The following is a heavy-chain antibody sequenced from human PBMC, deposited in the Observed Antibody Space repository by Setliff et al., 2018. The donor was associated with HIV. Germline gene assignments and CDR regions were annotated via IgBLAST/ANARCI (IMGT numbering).Heavy chain of an antibody. Sequence: GGSLRLSCAASGFTFSDYDMNWVRQAPGKGLEWVSSISFGSGYIYYADSVKGRFTISRDNSKNTLYLQMNSLRAEDTAVYYCAKDWTRIDAFDIWGQGTMVTVSS. CDR2: ISFGSGYI. CDR3: AKDWTRIDAFDI. V-gene: IGHV3-21*01. J-gene: IGHJ3*02. D-gene: IGHD3-3*01. CDR1: GFTFSDYD.